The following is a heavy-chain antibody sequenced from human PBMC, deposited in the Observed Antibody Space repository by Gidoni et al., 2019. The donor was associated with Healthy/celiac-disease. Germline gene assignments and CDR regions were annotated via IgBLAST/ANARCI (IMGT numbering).Heavy chain of an antibody. J-gene: IGHJ5*02. CDR2: IYYSGST. CDR3: ARHLTTAAEGREDWFDP. Sequence: QVQLQESGPGLVKPSETLSLTCTVSGGSISSYYWSWIRQPPGKGLEWIGYIYYSGSTNYNPSLKSRVTISVDTSKNQFSLKLSSVTAADTAVYYCARHLTTAAEGREDWFDPWGQGTLVTVSS. D-gene: IGHD3-22*01. CDR1: GGSISSYY. V-gene: IGHV4-59*08.